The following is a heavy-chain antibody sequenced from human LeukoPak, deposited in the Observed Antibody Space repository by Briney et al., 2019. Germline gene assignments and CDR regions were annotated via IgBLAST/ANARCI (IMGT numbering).Heavy chain of an antibody. CDR3: ARGYYTIGDY. D-gene: IGHD3-3*01. CDR2: IKTDGSST. J-gene: IGHJ4*02. CDR1: GFTFSTYW. V-gene: IGHV3-74*01. Sequence: GGSLRLSCAASGFTFSTYWTHWVRHAPGKGLVWVSLIKTDGSSTTYADSVKGRFTVSRDNAKNTLYLQMNSLRDEDTAVYYCARGYYTIGDYWGQGTLVTVSS.